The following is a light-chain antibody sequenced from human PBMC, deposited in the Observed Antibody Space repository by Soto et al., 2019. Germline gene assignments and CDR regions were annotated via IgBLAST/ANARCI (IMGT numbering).Light chain of an antibody. CDR2: GTS. CDR3: QQYGSSTGVT. Sequence: EVVLTQSPGTLSLSPGERATLSCRASQTVSNKYFAWYQQKPGQAPRLLIYGTSSRATGVPDRFSGSGSGTDFILTISRLEPEDFAVYFCQQYGSSTGVTFGPGTKVDIK. CDR1: QTVSNKY. V-gene: IGKV3-20*01. J-gene: IGKJ3*01.